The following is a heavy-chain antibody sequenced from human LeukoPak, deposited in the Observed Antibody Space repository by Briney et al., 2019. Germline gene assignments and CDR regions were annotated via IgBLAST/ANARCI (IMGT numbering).Heavy chain of an antibody. J-gene: IGHJ1*01. CDR3: AIGGEGSGTYFGD. CDR1: GFSFDRYE. Sequence: PGGSLSLSCAPSGFSFDRYEMNLVRRAPGRGVEWISYVNANGGTTYYAGTVRGRFSISRDNAKTSLSLQKNSLRVEDTAVYYCAIGGEGSGTYFGDWGQGTLVTVFS. D-gene: IGHD1-26*01. CDR2: VNANGGTT. V-gene: IGHV3-48*03.